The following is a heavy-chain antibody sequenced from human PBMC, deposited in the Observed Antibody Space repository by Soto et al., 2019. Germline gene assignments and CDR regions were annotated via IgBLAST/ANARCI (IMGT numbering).Heavy chain of an antibody. D-gene: IGHD6-6*01. V-gene: IGHV3-11*01. CDR1: GFPFSDYP. Sequence: GGPLRFPCLPSGFPFSDYPMSWTRQAPGKGLEWLAFIDSRGRTLSYADSVRGRFTISRDNAENSVYLQMDSLRADDTAVYYCARQAARNYIDSWGQGNSVTVSS. CDR3: ARQAARNYIDS. J-gene: IGHJ4*02. CDR2: IDSRGRTL.